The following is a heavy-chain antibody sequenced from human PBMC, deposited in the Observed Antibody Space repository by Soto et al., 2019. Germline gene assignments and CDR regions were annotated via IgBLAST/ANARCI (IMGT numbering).Heavy chain of an antibody. V-gene: IGHV3-23*01. D-gene: IGHD2-15*01. CDR3: AKDRRGAYCSGGICYSPDY. CDR2: ISGTGGT. J-gene: IGHJ4*02. Sequence: EVQLWESGGGLVQPGGSQRLSCAVSGFTFSSHVMSWVRQAPGKGLEWVSAISGTGGTYYADSVKGRFTISRDNSKNALYLQMNNLRDEDTAVYYCAKDRRGAYCSGGICYSPDYWGQGTLVIVSS. CDR1: GFTFSSHV.